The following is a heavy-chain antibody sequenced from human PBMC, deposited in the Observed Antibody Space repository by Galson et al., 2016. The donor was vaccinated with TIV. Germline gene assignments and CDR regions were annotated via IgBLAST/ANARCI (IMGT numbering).Heavy chain of an antibody. CDR3: ARATTMGVADYYYGMDV. V-gene: IGHV3-11*04. J-gene: IGHJ6*02. CDR1: GFTFTAYY. Sequence: SLRLSCAASGFTFTAYYMNWARQAPGKGLEWVSYIRYSGSTMYYADSVRGRFTISRDNAKNSLYLQMSSLRAEDTAVYYCARATTMGVADYYYGMDVWGQGTTVTVSS. CDR2: IRYSGSTM. D-gene: IGHD3-10*01.